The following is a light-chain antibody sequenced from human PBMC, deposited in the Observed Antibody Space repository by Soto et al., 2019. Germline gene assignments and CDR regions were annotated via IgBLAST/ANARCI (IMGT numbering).Light chain of an antibody. Sequence: QSALTQPPSASGSPGQSVTISCTGTSSDVGGYNYVSWYQQHPGKAPKLLIYEVSKWSSGVPDRFSGSKSGNTASLTVSGLQAEDEADYYCSSYAGSNKLIFGGGTKVTVL. CDR3: SSYAGSNKLI. CDR1: SSDVGGYNY. CDR2: EVS. J-gene: IGLJ2*01. V-gene: IGLV2-8*01.